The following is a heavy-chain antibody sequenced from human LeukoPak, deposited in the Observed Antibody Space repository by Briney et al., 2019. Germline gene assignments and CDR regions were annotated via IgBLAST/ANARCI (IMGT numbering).Heavy chain of an antibody. CDR3: ARGLMATINYFDY. J-gene: IGHJ4*02. Sequence: SETLSLTCTVSGGSISSYYWSWIRQPPGKGLAWIGYIYYSGSTNYNPSLKSRVTISVDTSKNQFSLKLSSVTAADTAVYYCARGLMATINYFDYWGQGTLVTVSS. V-gene: IGHV4-59*01. CDR2: IYYSGST. D-gene: IGHD5-24*01. CDR1: GGSISSYY.